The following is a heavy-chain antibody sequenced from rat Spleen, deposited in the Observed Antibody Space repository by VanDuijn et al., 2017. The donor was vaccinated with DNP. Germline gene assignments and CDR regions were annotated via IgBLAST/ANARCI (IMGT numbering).Heavy chain of an antibody. CDR3: TRENWVLDY. Sequence: EVQLVESGGGLVQPGRSLKLSCAASGFTFSERYMAWVRQAPTKGLEWVAAISTGGGNTYYRDSVKGRFTISRDNAKSTLYLQMNSLRSEDTATYYCTRENWVLDYWGQGVMVTVSS. V-gene: IGHV5-25*01. CDR2: ISTGGGNT. J-gene: IGHJ2*01. D-gene: IGHD1-7*01. CDR1: GFTFSERY.